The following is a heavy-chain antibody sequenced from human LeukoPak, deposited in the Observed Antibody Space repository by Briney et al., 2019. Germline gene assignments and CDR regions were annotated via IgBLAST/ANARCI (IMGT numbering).Heavy chain of an antibody. CDR3: ARVFKLLGDYVWGSYRPPNSYFDY. Sequence: RPSETLSLTCAVYGGSFSGYYWSWIRQPPGKGLEWIGEINHSGSTNYNPSLKSRVTISVDTSKNQFSLKLSSVTAADTAVYYCARVFKLLGDYVWGSYRPPNSYFDYWGQGTLVTVSS. J-gene: IGHJ4*02. D-gene: IGHD3-16*02. CDR2: INHSGST. V-gene: IGHV4-34*01. CDR1: GGSFSGYY.